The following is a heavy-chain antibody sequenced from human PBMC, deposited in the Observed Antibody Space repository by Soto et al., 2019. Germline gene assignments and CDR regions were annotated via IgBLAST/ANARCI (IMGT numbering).Heavy chain of an antibody. V-gene: IGHV3-33*01. Sequence: GGSLRLSCAASGFTFSSYGMHWGRQAPGKGLEWVAVIWYDGSNEYYADSVKGRFTISRDNSKNTLYLQMNSRRAEDTAVYYCARDRDSSSFGAFDIWGQGTMVTVSS. J-gene: IGHJ3*02. CDR3: ARDRDSSSFGAFDI. CDR2: IWYDGSNE. CDR1: GFTFSSYG. D-gene: IGHD6-13*01.